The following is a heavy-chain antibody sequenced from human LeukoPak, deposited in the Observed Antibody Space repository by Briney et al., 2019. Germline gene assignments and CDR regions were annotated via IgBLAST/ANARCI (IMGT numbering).Heavy chain of an antibody. D-gene: IGHD3-22*01. V-gene: IGHV3-74*01. J-gene: IGHJ5*02. CDR3: VRDIRQALYDDDSPRGS. CDR2: IDDDGSTI. CDR1: GFTFSRYW. Sequence: PGGSLRLSCVASGFTFSRYWMHWVRQGPGKGLVWVARIDDDGSTIDYADSVKGRFTISRDNTRNTVYLQMDSLRADDTALHYCVRDIRQALYDDDSPRGSWGQGTLVTVSS.